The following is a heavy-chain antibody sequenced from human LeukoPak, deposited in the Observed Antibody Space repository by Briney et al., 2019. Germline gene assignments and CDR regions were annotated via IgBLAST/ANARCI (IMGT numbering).Heavy chain of an antibody. V-gene: IGHV3-66*01. D-gene: IGHD2-21*02. CDR1: GFTVSSNY. J-gene: IGHJ4*02. CDR2: IYSGGTT. Sequence: SGGSLRLSCVASGFTVSSNYMTWVRQAPGRGLEWVSVIYSGGTTYYADSVKGRFTISRDNSKNTLYLQMNSLRAEDTAVYYCARALDCGGDCYATPFDYWGQGTLVTVSS. CDR3: ARALDCGGDCYATPFDY.